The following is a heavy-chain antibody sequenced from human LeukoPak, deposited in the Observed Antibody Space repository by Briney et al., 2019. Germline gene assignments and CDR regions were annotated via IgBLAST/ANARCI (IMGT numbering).Heavy chain of an antibody. CDR2: INWNGGST. V-gene: IGHV3-20*04. J-gene: IGHJ5*02. D-gene: IGHD6-13*01. Sequence: RTGGSLRLSCAASGFTFDDYGMSWVRQAPGKGLEWVSGINWNGGSTGYADSEKGRFTISRDNAKNSLYLQMNSLRAEDTALYYCAKTTSSSFLNWFDPWGQGTLVTVSS. CDR3: AKTTSSSFLNWFDP. CDR1: GFTFDDYG.